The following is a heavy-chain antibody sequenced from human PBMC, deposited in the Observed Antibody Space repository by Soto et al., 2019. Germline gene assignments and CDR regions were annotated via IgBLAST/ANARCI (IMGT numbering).Heavy chain of an antibody. CDR3: ARDLGYYESDGYFDY. D-gene: IGHD3-22*01. V-gene: IGHV3-11*01. Sequence: XGSLLLSCAASGFTVSSNYMSWVRQAPGKGLEWVSYISSSGSIIYYADSVKGRFTISRDNAKNSLYLQMNSLRAEDTAVYYCARDLGYYESDGYFDYWGQGALVTVSS. CDR2: ISSSGSII. J-gene: IGHJ4*02. CDR1: GFTVSSNY.